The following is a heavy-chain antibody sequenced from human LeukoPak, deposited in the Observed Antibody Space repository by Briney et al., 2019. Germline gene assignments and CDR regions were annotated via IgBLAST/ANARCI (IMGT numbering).Heavy chain of an antibody. D-gene: IGHD6-19*01. CDR3: AKDINSSGWDHDAFDI. Sequence: GGSLRLSCAASGFSFRTYAMHWVRQAPGKGPEWVGVISYDGSNKYYADSVKSRFTISRDNSKNTLYLQMNSLRAEDTAVYYCAKDINSSGWDHDAFDIWGQGTMVTVSS. J-gene: IGHJ3*02. V-gene: IGHV3-30*04. CDR2: ISYDGSNK. CDR1: GFSFRTYA.